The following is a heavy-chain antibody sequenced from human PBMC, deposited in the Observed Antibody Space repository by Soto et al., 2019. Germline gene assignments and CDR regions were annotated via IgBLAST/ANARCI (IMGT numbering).Heavy chain of an antibody. CDR2: FRTSGDGGTT. J-gene: IGHJ4*02. V-gene: IGHV3-23*01. CDR3: AKKVNSGPGSQYFDY. Sequence: GGSLRLSCAASGFTFSSYSMSRVRQAPGKGLEWVSGFRTSGDGGTTYYADSVKGRFTISRDNSKNMLFLQMNSLRAEDTAIYYCAKKVNSGPGSQYFDYWGQGTLVTAPQ. D-gene: IGHD3-10*01. CDR1: GFTFSSYS.